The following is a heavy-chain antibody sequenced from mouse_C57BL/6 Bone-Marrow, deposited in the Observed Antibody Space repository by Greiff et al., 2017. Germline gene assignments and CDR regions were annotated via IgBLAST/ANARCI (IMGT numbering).Heavy chain of an antibody. Sequence: VQLQQSGPGLVAPSQSLSITCTVSGFSLTSYGVDWVRQPPGKGLEWLGVIWGGGSTNYNSALMSRLSISKDNSKSQVFLKMNSLQTDDTAMYYCAKPPYDYDVDYYAMDYWGQGTSVTVSS. CDR2: IWGGGST. D-gene: IGHD2-4*01. CDR1: GFSLTSYG. J-gene: IGHJ4*01. CDR3: AKPPYDYDVDYYAMDY. V-gene: IGHV2-9*01.